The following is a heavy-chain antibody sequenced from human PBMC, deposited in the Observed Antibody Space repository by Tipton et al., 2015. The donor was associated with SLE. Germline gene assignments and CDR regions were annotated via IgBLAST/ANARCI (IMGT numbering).Heavy chain of an antibody. Sequence: QLVQSGAEVKKPGASVKVSCKASGYTFTSFAITWVRQAPGQGLEWMGWISAYNGDTYYAEKFQGRVAMTTDTSASTAYMELRSLRSDATAVYYCARVHFLPGGGYGWYDPWVQGTLLTVSS. CDR3: ARVHFLPGGGYGWYDP. CDR2: ISAYNGDT. V-gene: IGHV1-18*04. J-gene: IGHJ5*02. CDR1: GYTFTSFA. D-gene: IGHD1-26*01.